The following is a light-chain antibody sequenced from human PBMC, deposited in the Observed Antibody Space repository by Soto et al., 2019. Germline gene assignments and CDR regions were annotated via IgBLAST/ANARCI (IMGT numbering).Light chain of an antibody. V-gene: IGLV2-14*01. CDR2: EVS. Sequence: QSALTKPPSASGSPGQSVAISCTGTSSDVGGYNYVSWYQQHPGKAPKLMIYEVSNRPSGVSNRFSGSKSGNTASLTISGLQAEDEADYYCNSYTSSNTYVFGSGTKVTVL. J-gene: IGLJ1*01. CDR1: SSDVGGYNY. CDR3: NSYTSSNTYV.